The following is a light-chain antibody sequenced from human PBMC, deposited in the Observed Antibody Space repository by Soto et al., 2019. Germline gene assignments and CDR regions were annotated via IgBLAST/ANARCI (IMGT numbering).Light chain of an antibody. CDR2: GAV. CDR1: QRISSSY. Sequence: DIVLTQSPGTLSLSPGERATLSCRASQRISSSYLAWYQQKPGQAPRLLIYGAVTRATGIPDRFSGSGSGTDFTLTISRLEPEDFAVYYCQQYGSSPVQYTFGQGTKLEIK. J-gene: IGKJ2*01. CDR3: QQYGSSPVQYT. V-gene: IGKV3-20*01.